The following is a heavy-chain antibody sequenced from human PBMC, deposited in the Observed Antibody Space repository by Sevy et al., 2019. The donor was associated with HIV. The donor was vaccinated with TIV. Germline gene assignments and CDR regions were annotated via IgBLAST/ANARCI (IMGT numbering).Heavy chain of an antibody. CDR2: ISGGGGGK. Sequence: GGSLRLSCAASGFTFSSFAISWVRRAPGKGLEWVSDISGGGGGKKYADSVKGRFTVSRDNAQNTVFLQMNNLRGEDTGLYYWAKEFYRESDLEDWGQGTLVNVSS. CDR1: GFTFSSFA. V-gene: IGHV3-23*01. J-gene: IGHJ4*02. D-gene: IGHD2-21*02. CDR3: AKEFYRESDLED.